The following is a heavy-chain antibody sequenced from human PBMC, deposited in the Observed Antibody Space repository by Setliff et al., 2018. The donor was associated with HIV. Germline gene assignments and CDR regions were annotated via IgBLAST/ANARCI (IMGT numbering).Heavy chain of an antibody. J-gene: IGHJ4*02. V-gene: IGHV1-8*02. Sequence: ASVKVSCKASGYTFTDYYMHWVRQAPGQGLEWMGWMNPKSGHTGYAQKFQGRVTMTRNTSISTAYMELSSLRSEDTAVYYCAREGYNFWSGFHHWGQGTLVTVSS. CDR3: AREGYNFWSGFHH. D-gene: IGHD3-3*01. CDR1: GYTFTDYY. CDR2: MNPKSGHT.